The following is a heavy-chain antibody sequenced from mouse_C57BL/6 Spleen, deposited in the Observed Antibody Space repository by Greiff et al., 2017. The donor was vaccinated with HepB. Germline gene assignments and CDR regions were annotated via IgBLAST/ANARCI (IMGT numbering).Heavy chain of an antibody. J-gene: IGHJ3*01. CDR2: IDPENGDT. CDR3: TTLAQAGFAY. V-gene: IGHV14-4*01. D-gene: IGHD3-2*02. Sequence: EVMLVESGAELVRPGASVKLSCTASGFNIKDDYMHWVKQRPEQGLEWIGWIDPENGDTEYASKFQGKATITADTSSNTAYLQLSSLTSEDTAVYYCTTLAQAGFAYWGQGTLVTVSA. CDR1: GFNIKDDY.